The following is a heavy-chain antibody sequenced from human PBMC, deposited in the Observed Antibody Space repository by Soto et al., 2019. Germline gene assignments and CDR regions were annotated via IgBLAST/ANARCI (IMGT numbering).Heavy chain of an antibody. CDR2: VSSSSSTI. D-gene: IGHD2-2*01. Sequence: YLRLSCAASGSTFSLYSMNCLRQAPGAGLEWVSSVSSSSSTIYYTDPVKRRFTISKDHADNPPYLQMNRMRADDTAVYFCARCSSDDVVVAPEALAVWGQVNMAT. CDR3: ARCSSDDVVVAPEALAV. V-gene: IGHV3-21*01. J-gene: IGHJ6*02. CDR1: GSTFSLYS.